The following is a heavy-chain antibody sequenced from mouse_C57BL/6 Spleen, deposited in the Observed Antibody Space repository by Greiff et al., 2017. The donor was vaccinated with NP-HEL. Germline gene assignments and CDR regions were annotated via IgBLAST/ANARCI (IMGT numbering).Heavy chain of an antibody. Sequence: VQLQQSGPELVKPGASVKISCKASGYSFTSYYIHWVKQRPGQGLEWIGWIYPGSGNTKYNEKFKGKATLTADTSSSTAYMQLSSLTSEDSAVYYCARGGLTGSFAYWGQGTLVTVSA. CDR1: GYSFTSYY. CDR2: IYPGSGNT. D-gene: IGHD4-1*01. CDR3: ARGGLTGSFAY. J-gene: IGHJ3*01. V-gene: IGHV1-66*01.